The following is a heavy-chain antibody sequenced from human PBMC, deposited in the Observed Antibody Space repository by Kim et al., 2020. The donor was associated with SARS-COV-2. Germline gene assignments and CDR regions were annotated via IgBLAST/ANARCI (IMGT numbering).Heavy chain of an antibody. CDR3: AGPNYYDSSGYPYYYYGMDV. CDR1: GGSISSYY. J-gene: IGHJ6*02. CDR2: IYTSGST. Sequence: SETLSLTCTVSGGSISSYYWSWIRQPAGKGLEWIGRIYTSGSTNYNPSLKSRVTMSVDTSKNQFSLKLSSVTAADTAVYYCAGPNYYDSSGYPYYYYGMDVWGQGTTVTVSS. V-gene: IGHV4-4*07. D-gene: IGHD3-22*01.